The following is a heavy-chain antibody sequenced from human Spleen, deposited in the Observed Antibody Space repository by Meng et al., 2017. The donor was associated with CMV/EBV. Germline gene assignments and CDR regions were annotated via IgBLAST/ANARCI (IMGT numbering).Heavy chain of an antibody. J-gene: IGHJ6*02. CDR2: INPNSGDT. CDR1: GYSFTDYY. V-gene: IGHV1-2*02. CDR3: ARMGALYYDFWSGYQSDNYYYYGMDV. D-gene: IGHD3-3*01. Sequence: ASVKVSCKTSGYSFTDYYIHWVRQAPGQGLEWVGWINPNSGDTNSAQKFQGRVTMTRDTSISTAYVELSRLRSDDTAVYYCARMGALYYDFWSGYQSDNYYYYGMDVWGQGTTVTVSS.